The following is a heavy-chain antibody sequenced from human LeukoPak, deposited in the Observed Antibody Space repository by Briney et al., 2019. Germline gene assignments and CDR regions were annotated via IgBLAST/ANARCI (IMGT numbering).Heavy chain of an antibody. D-gene: IGHD2-2*01. Sequence: SQTLSLTCTVSGGSISSGGNYWSWIRQHPGKGLEWIGYIYYSGSTYYNPSLKSRVTISLDTSKNQFSLKLSSVTAADTAVYYCASSRSSTSFDYWGQGTLVTVSS. CDR2: IYYSGST. CDR1: GGSISSGGNY. CDR3: ASSRSSTSFDY. V-gene: IGHV4-31*03. J-gene: IGHJ4*02.